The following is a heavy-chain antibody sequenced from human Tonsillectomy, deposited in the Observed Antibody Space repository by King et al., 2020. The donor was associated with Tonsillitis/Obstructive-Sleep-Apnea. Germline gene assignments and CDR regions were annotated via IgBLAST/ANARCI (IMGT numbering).Heavy chain of an antibody. Sequence: VQLVQSGAVVKKPGASVRVSCKASGYTFTNYAMQWVRQAPGQRLEWMGWINTGNGKTKYSQKFQGRVIITRDTSTTTAYMELSSLRSEDTAVYYCARDPQAEIVVVIAGFDPWGPGTLVTVSS. CDR1: GYTFTNYA. CDR2: INTGNGKT. V-gene: IGHV1-3*04. J-gene: IGHJ5*02. D-gene: IGHD2-2*01. CDR3: ARDPQAEIVVVIAGFDP.